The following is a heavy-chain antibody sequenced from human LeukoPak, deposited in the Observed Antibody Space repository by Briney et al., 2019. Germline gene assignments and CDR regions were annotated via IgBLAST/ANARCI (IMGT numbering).Heavy chain of an antibody. V-gene: IGHV3-74*01. CDR1: GFTFNSYW. Sequence: PGGSLRLSCAASGFTFNSYWIHWVRQAPGKGLVWVSRINTDGSRTNYADSVKGRFAISRDDAKNTVHLQMYSLGAEHSAVYYCVRGASLAYYMDVWGKGTTVTVSS. J-gene: IGHJ6*03. D-gene: IGHD3-16*02. CDR2: INTDGSRT. CDR3: VRGASLAYYMDV.